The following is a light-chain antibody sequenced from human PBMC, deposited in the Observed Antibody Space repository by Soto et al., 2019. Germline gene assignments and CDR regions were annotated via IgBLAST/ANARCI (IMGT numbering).Light chain of an antibody. CDR1: SSDVGGYNY. V-gene: IGLV2-11*01. CDR3: CSYAVSNLVV. CDR2: DVS. J-gene: IGLJ2*01. Sequence: QSVLTQPRSVSGSPGQSVTISCTGTSSDVGGYNYVSWYQQHPGKAPKLMIYDVSKRPSGVPDRFSGSKSGNTASLTISGLQAEDEADYYCCSYAVSNLVVFGGGTKLTVL.